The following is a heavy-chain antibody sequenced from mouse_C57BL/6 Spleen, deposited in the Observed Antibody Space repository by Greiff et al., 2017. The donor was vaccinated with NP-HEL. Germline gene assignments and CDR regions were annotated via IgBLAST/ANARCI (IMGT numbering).Heavy chain of an antibody. V-gene: IGHV1-55*01. D-gene: IGHD1-1*01. CDR1: GYTFTSYW. CDR3: AYYGSSSWYFDV. Sequence: QVQLQQPGAELVKPGASVKMSCKASGYTFTSYWITWVKQRPGQGLEWIGDIYPGSGSTNYNEKFKSKATLTVDTSSSTAYMQLSSLTSEDSAVYYCAYYGSSSWYFDVWGTGTTVTVSS. J-gene: IGHJ1*03. CDR2: IYPGSGST.